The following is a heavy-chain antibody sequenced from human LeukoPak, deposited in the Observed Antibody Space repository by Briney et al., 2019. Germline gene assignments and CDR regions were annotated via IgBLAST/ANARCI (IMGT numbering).Heavy chain of an antibody. J-gene: IGHJ5*02. CDR1: GFTFSSYG. D-gene: IGHD2/OR15-2a*01. Sequence: SGGSLRLSCAASGFTFSSYGMHWVRQAPGKGLEWVAFIRYDGSNKYYADSVKGRFTISRDNSKNTLYLQMNSLRAEDTAVYYCARVFSQGNWFDPWGQGTLVTVSS. V-gene: IGHV3-30*02. CDR3: ARVFSQGNWFDP. CDR2: IRYDGSNK.